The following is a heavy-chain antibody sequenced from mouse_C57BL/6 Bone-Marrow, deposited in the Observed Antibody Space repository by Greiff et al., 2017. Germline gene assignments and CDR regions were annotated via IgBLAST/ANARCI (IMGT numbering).Heavy chain of an antibody. Sequence: QVQLKQSGAELARPGASVKLSCKASGYTFTSYGISWVKQRTGQGLEWIGEIYPRSGNTYYNEKFKGKATLTADKSSRTAYMELRSLTSEDSAVYFCARWTTVVAFEDWGQGTTLTVSS. D-gene: IGHD1-1*01. J-gene: IGHJ2*01. V-gene: IGHV1-81*01. CDR3: ARWTTVVAFED. CDR2: IYPRSGNT. CDR1: GYTFTSYG.